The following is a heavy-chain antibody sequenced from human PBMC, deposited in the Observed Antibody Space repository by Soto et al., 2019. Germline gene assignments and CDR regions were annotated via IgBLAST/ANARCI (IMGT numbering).Heavy chain of an antibody. V-gene: IGHV3-30*18. Sequence: QVQLVESGGGVVQPGRSLRLSCAASGFTFSSYGMHWVLQAAGKGLEWVAVISYDGSNKYYADSVKGRFTISRDNSKNTLYLQMNSLRAEDTAVYYCANQRWLQLVFDYWGQGTLVTVSS. CDR2: ISYDGSNK. CDR3: ANQRWLQLVFDY. D-gene: IGHD5-12*01. CDR1: GFTFSSYG. J-gene: IGHJ4*02.